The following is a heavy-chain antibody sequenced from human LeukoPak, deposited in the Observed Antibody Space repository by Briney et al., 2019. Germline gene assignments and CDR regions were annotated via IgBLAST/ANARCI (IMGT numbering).Heavy chain of an antibody. CDR3: ARDPIAAAGYDAFDI. D-gene: IGHD6-13*01. J-gene: IGHJ3*02. CDR1: GFTFSSYS. V-gene: IGHV3-48*01. Sequence: PGGSLRLSCAASGFTFSSYSMNWVRQAPGKGLEWVSYISSSSSTIYYADSVKGRFTISRDNAKNSLYLQMNSLRAEDTAVYYCARDPIAAAGYDAFDIWGQGTVVTVSS. CDR2: ISSSSSTI.